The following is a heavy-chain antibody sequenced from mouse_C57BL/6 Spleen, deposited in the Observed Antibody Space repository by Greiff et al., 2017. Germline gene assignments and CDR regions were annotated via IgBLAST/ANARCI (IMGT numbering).Heavy chain of an antibody. J-gene: IGHJ4*01. CDR3: ARDDGYYAMDY. CDR1: GYSITSGYY. V-gene: IGHV3-6*01. D-gene: IGHD2-3*01. Sequence: DVKLQESGPGLVKPSQSLSLTCSVTGYSITSGYYWNWIRQFPGKKLEWMGYISYDGSNNYNPSLKNRISITRDTSKNQFFLKLNSVTTEDTATYYCARDDGYYAMDYWGQGTSVTVSS. CDR2: ISYDGSN.